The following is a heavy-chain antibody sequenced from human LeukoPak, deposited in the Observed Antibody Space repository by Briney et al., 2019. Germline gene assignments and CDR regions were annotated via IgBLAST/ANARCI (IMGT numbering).Heavy chain of an antibody. CDR1: GFIFSSYG. Sequence: GGSLRLSCAASGFIFSSYGMHWVRQAPGKGLEWVAIVAHDGSFTSYADSAKGRFSITRDDSTLYLEMNSLRVEDTALYYCAREMRGYYPHYWGQGTLLTVSS. CDR2: VAHDGSFT. CDR3: AREMRGYYPHY. D-gene: IGHD3-3*01. J-gene: IGHJ4*02. V-gene: IGHV3-30*19.